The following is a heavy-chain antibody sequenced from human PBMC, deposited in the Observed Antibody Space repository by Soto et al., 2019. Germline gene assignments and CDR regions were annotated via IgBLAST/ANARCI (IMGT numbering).Heavy chain of an antibody. CDR2: IYYTGST. D-gene: IGHD1-1*01. V-gene: IGHV4-59*08. CDR1: GGYISNHY. CDR3: ARPTNLVFCLDV. J-gene: IGHJ6*04. Sequence: SETLSLTCNVSGGYISNHYWSWIRQPPGKGLEWIGYIYYTGSTNYNPSLKSRVSISVDTSNNQFSLRLRSVTAAHTAVYYCARPTNLVFCLDVWGKGTTVTVSS.